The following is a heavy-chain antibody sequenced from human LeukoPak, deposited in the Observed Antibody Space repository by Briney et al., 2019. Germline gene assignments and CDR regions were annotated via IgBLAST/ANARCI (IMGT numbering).Heavy chain of an antibody. Sequence: SSVNVSCKASGYTFTSYGISWVRQAPGQGLEWMGWISAYNGNTNYAQKLQGRVTMTTDTSKSTAYMELRSLRSDDTAVYYCARGPYCSGGSCYLYYFDYWGQGTLVTVSS. CDR3: ARGPYCSGGSCYLYYFDY. CDR1: GYTFTSYG. CDR2: ISAYNGNT. D-gene: IGHD2-15*01. J-gene: IGHJ4*02. V-gene: IGHV1-18*01.